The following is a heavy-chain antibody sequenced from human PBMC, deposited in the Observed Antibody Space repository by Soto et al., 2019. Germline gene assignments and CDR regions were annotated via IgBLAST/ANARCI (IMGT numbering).Heavy chain of an antibody. Sequence: ASVKVSCKASGYTFTSYGISWVRQAPGQGLEWMGWISAYNGNTNYAQKLQGRVTMTTDTSTSTAYMELRSLRSDDMAVFYCARDLVVVTYPDYWGQGTLVTVSS. CDR3: ARDLVVVTYPDY. V-gene: IGHV1-18*03. D-gene: IGHD2-21*02. CDR2: ISAYNGNT. CDR1: GYTFTSYG. J-gene: IGHJ4*02.